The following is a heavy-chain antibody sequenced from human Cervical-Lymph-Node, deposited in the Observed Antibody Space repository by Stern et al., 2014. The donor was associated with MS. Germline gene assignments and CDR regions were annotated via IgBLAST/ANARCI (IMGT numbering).Heavy chain of an antibody. V-gene: IGHV1-2*06. Sequence: QVQLMQSGAELKKPGASLKVSCKASGYTFGDYYLHWVRQSPGQGLEWMGRINSNNAGTNSELKFQGRLTLSRDTSITTAYMELSGLRPDDTAVYYCARGPLSIFGVPFDSWGQGTLVTVSS. CDR1: GYTFGDYY. CDR3: ARGPLSIFGVPFDS. CDR2: INSNNAGT. J-gene: IGHJ4*02. D-gene: IGHD3-3*01.